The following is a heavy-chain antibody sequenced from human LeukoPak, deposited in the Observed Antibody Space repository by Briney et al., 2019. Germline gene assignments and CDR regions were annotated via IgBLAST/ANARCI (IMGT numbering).Heavy chain of an antibody. CDR3: ARGTMTTVTYYFDY. D-gene: IGHD4-17*01. V-gene: IGHV4-34*01. CDR2: INHSGST. CDR1: GGSFSGYY. Sequence: SETLSLTCAVYGGSFSGYYWSWIRQPPGKGLEWIGEINHSGSTNYNPSLKSRVTISVDTSKNQFSLKLSSVTAADTAVYYCARGTMTTVTYYFDYWGQGTRLTVSS. J-gene: IGHJ4*02.